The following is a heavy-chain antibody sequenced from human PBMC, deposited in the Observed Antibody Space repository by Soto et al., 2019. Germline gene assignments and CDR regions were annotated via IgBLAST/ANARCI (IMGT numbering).Heavy chain of an antibody. D-gene: IGHD2-15*01. CDR3: ARTVVEGVAGGAAPSVDP. V-gene: IGHV3-30*03. J-gene: IGHJ5*02. CDR1: GFTFSRFD. Sequence: QMQLVESGGGVVQPGRSLRLSCAASGFTFSRFDMHWIRQAPGKGLKWVAVVSYDGGRKYYADSVKGRFDISRDNSKNTLYLQMNSLRREDKAVYFWARTVVEGVAGGAAPSVDPWGQGTLVTVSS. CDR2: VSYDGGRK.